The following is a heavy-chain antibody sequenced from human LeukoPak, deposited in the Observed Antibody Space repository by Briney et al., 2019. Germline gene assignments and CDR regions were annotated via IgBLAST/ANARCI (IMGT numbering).Heavy chain of an antibody. CDR2: IYYSGST. V-gene: IGHV4-59*01. CDR3: ARGQWLARFDY. J-gene: IGHJ4*02. D-gene: IGHD6-19*01. CDR1: GGSISSYY. Sequence: SETLSLTCTVSGGSISSYYWSWIRQPPGKGLEWIGYIYYSGSTYYNPSLKSRVTISVDTSKNQFSLKLSSVTAADTAVYYCARGQWLARFDYWGQGTLVTVSS.